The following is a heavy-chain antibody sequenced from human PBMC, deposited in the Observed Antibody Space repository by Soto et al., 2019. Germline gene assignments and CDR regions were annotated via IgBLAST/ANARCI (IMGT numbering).Heavy chain of an antibody. CDR2: FDPEDGET. D-gene: IGHD3-10*01. Sequence: ASVKVSCKVSGYTLPELSMHWVRQAPGKGLEWMGGFDPEDGETIYAQKNQGRVNMTEDTSKNQFSLKLSSVTAADTAVYYCAGGGVLRYYGSGSYNEAYNWFDPWGQETLVTVSS. V-gene: IGHV1-24*01. J-gene: IGHJ5*02. CDR3: AGGGVLRYYGSGSYNEAYNWFDP. CDR1: GYTLPELS.